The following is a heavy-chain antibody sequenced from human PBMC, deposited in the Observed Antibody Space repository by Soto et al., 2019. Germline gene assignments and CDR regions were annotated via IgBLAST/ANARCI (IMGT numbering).Heavy chain of an antibody. J-gene: IGHJ4*02. D-gene: IGHD1-26*01. CDR2: INHSGST. CDR3: ARGVVGATTAGLFDY. Sequence: QVQLQQWGAGLLKPSETLSLTCAVYGGSFSGYDWSWIRQSPGKGLEWVGEINHSGSTNYNPSLKSRVNMAVDTSKNQFSLKLSSVTAADTAVYYCARGVVGATTAGLFDYWGQGTLVTVSS. CDR1: GGSFSGYD. V-gene: IGHV4-34*01.